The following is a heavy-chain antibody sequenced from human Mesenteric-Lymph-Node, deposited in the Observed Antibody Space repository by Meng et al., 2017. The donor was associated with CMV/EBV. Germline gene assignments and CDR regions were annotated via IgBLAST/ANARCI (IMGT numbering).Heavy chain of an antibody. CDR2: ISSSGNTI. D-gene: IGHD6-13*01. CDR1: GFTFSDYY. Sequence: CAASGFTFSDYYMSWIRQAPGKGLEWVSYISSSGNTIYYADSLRGRFTISRDNAKDSLFLQMNSLRAEDTAMYYCASRGPYSTQGFGYWGQGTLVTVSS. J-gene: IGHJ4*02. CDR3: ASRGPYSTQGFGY. V-gene: IGHV3-11*01.